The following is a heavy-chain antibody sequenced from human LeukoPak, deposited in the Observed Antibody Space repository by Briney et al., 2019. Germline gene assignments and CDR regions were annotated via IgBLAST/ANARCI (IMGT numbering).Heavy chain of an antibody. CDR3: ARGVYYEDRSDFPIHY. CDR1: GYFFTDYL. CDR2: IRPNTGDT. D-gene: IGHD3-3*01. J-gene: IGHJ4*02. Sequence: GASVKVSCKASGYFFTDYLLHWVRQSPGQGPVRMGLIRPNTGDTKYAEKFQGRVTMTRETSITTAYMKLSRLTSDDTAVYYCARGVYYEDRSDFPIHYWGQGTPVTVSS. V-gene: IGHV1-2*06.